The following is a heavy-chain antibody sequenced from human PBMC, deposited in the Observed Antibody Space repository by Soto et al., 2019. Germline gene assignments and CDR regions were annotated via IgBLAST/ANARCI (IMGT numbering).Heavy chain of an antibody. V-gene: IGHV3-23*01. CDR1: GFAFSNYA. J-gene: IGHJ3*02. D-gene: IGHD4-17*01. CDR3: TQARMTTVTREAFDI. Sequence: EVQLLESGGGLVQPGGSLRLSCAASGFAFSNYAMTWVRQAPGKGREWVSAISGSGGGTFYADSVTGRFTISRDNSKNTLYLQMNSLTAEDTAVYYCTQARMTTVTREAFDIWGPGTMVTVPS. CDR2: ISGSGGGT.